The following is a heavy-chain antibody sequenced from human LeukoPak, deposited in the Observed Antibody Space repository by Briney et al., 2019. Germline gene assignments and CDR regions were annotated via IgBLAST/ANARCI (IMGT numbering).Heavy chain of an antibody. CDR2: TYHSGST. D-gene: IGHD2-15*01. CDR1: GGSISSSNW. V-gene: IGHV4-4*02. CDR3: ARGRRIVVVLGATRTHRDYYMDV. J-gene: IGHJ6*03. Sequence: PSETLSLTCAVSGGSISSSNWWSWVRQSPGKGLEWIGETYHSGSTNYNSSLKSRVTISLDTSKNQFSLKLSSVTAADTAVYYCARGRRIVVVLGATRTHRDYYMDVWGKGTTVTVSS.